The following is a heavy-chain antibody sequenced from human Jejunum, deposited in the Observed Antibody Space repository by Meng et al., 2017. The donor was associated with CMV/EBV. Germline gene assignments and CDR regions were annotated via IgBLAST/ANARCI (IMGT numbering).Heavy chain of an antibody. CDR2: VYYSGSA. V-gene: IGHV4-61*01. J-gene: IGHJ4*02. D-gene: IGHD1-1*01. CDR1: GSVKSDSYY. CDR3: ARGLGHASNNSHDY. Sequence: GSVKSDSYYWSWIRQPPGKGLEWMGHVYYSGSATYSPSLRSRVSISLDMSKNQFSLKLRSVTAADTAMYFCARGLGHASNNSHDYWGQGTLVTVSS.